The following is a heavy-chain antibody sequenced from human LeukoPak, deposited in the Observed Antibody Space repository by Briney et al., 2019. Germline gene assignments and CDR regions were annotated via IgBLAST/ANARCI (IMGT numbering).Heavy chain of an antibody. CDR3: ARDYRGSPGAFDI. V-gene: IGHV4-31*03. CDR2: IYYTGST. CDR1: GDSISNGGYF. Sequence: SETLSLTCTVSGDSISNGGYFWSWIRQHPGKGLEWIGYIYYTGSTTYNPSLQSRVTISVDTSKNQFSLKLSSVTAADTAVYYCARDYRGSPGAFDIWGQGTMVTVSS. D-gene: IGHD3-16*01. J-gene: IGHJ3*02.